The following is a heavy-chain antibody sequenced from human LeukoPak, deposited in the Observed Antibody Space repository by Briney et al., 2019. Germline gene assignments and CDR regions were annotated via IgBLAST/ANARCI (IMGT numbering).Heavy chain of an antibody. Sequence: PGGSLRLSCAASGFTFSDYYMTWIRQAPGKGLEWVSYISGSSSNTNYADSVKGRFTISRDNAKNSLYLQMNSLRAEDTAVYYCARGRYIRVPFDYWGQGTLVTVSS. CDR2: ISGSSSNT. CDR1: GFTFSDYY. V-gene: IGHV3-11*05. D-gene: IGHD3-10*02. J-gene: IGHJ4*02. CDR3: ARGRYIRVPFDY.